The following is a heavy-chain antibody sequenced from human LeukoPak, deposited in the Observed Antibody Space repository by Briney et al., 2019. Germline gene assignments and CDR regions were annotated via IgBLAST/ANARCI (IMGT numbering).Heavy chain of an antibody. CDR1: GFTVRSNY. J-gene: IGHJ1*01. V-gene: IGHV3-66*01. Sequence: GGSLRLSCAASGFTVRSNYMSWVRQAPGKGLEWVPVIYSGGSTYYADSVKGRFTISRDNSKNTLYLQMNSLRAEDTAVYYCARDLPFQHWGQGTLVTVSS. CDR3: ARDLPFQH. CDR2: IYSGGST.